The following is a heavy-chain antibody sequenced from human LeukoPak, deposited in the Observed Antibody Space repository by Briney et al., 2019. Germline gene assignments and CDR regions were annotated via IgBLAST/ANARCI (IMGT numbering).Heavy chain of an antibody. CDR2: IYSGDNT. V-gene: IGHV3-66*02. Sequence: PGGSLRLSCAASGFTVSSNYMSWVRQAPGKGLEWVSVIYSGDNTYYVESVKGRFTISRDNSKYTLFLQMNRLRAEDTAVYYCAGRRVLDASFDYWGQGTLVTVSS. CDR1: GFTVSSNY. D-gene: IGHD3-16*01. CDR3: AGRRVLDASFDY. J-gene: IGHJ4*02.